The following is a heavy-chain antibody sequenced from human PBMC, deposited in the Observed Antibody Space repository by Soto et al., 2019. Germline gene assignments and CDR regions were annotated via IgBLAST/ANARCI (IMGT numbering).Heavy chain of an antibody. CDR3: AREDTAWPLAYGLDV. CDR1: VFTCTTYS. CDR2: ISSRRDI. Sequence: GALTVACVGSVFTCTTYSVNWVRQAPGKGLEGVSYISSRRDIHYADSVKGRLTISRDNAKNSVSLQMNSLRAKDTAVYYCAREDTAWPLAYGLDVWGQGTKVTVSS. D-gene: IGHD2-21*02. J-gene: IGHJ6*02. V-gene: IGHV3-21*01.